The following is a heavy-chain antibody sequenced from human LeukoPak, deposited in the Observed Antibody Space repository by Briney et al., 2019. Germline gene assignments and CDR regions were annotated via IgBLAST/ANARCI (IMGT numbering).Heavy chain of an antibody. D-gene: IGHD6-19*01. CDR2: ISYDGSNK. J-gene: IGHJ4*02. CDR1: GFTFSSYA. Sequence: GRSLRLSCAASGFTFSSYAMHWVRQAPGKGLEWVAVISYDGSNKYYADSVKGRFTISRDNSKNTLFLQMNSLRAEYTAVYYCAKDGYTEWLGLYYFDYWGQGAPVTVSS. V-gene: IGHV3-30*04. CDR3: AKDGYTEWLGLYYFDY.